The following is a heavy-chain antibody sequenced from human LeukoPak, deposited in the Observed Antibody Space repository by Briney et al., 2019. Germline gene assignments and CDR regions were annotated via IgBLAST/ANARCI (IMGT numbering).Heavy chain of an antibody. CDR2: IYYSGST. V-gene: IGHV4-61*01. D-gene: IGHD3-9*01. CDR1: GGSVSSGSYY. CDR3: ARADILTGYPSVY. J-gene: IGHJ4*02. Sequence: SETLSLTCTVSGGSVSSGSYYWNWIRQPPGKGLEWIGYIYYSGSTNYNPSLKSRVTISVDTSKNQFSPKLSSVTAADTAVYYCARADILTGYPSVYWGQGTLVTVSS.